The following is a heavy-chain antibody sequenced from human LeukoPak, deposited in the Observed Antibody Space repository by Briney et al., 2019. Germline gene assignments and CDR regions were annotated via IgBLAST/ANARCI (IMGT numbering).Heavy chain of an antibody. D-gene: IGHD3-3*01. CDR2: IKQDGSEK. CDR3: ARDGTEWLYPLDAFDI. Sequence: RPGGSLRLSCAASGFTFSSYWMSWVRQAPGKGLEWVANIKQDGSEKYYVDTVKGRFTISRDNAKNSLYLQMNSLRAEDTAVYYCARDGTEWLYPLDAFDIWGQGTMVTVSS. V-gene: IGHV3-7*03. CDR1: GFTFSSYW. J-gene: IGHJ3*02.